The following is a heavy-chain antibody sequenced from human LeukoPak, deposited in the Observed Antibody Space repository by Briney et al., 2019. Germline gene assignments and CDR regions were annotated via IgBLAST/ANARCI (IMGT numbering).Heavy chain of an antibody. D-gene: IGHD6-13*01. Sequence: PSETLSLTCAVYGGSFSGYYWSWIRQPPGKGLEWIGEINHSGSTNYNPSLKSRVTISVDTSKNQFSLKLSSVTAADTAVYYCARQPQPYDAFDIWGQGTMVTVSS. V-gene: IGHV4-34*01. CDR3: ARQPQPYDAFDI. CDR2: INHSGST. CDR1: GGSFSGYY. J-gene: IGHJ3*02.